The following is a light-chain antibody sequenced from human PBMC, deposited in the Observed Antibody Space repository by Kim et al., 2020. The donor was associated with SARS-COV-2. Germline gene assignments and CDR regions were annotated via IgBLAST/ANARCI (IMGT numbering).Light chain of an antibody. CDR1: QSISSY. V-gene: IGKV1-39*01. CDR3: QQSYSTPHT. J-gene: IGKJ2*01. CDR2: AAS. Sequence: ASVGDRFTITCRASQSISSYLNWYQQKPGKAPKLLIYAASSLQSGVPSMFSGSGSGTDFTLTISRLQPEDFATYYCQQSYSTPHTFGQGTKLEI.